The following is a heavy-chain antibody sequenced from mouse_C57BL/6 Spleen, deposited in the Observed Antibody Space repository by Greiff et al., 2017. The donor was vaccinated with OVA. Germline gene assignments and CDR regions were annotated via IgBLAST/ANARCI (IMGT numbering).Heavy chain of an antibody. CDR2: IDPSDSYT. J-gene: IGHJ4*01. Sequence: VQLQQPGAELVKPGASVKLSCKASGYTFTSYWMQWVKQRPGQGLEWIGEIDPSDSYTNYTPKFKGKATLTVDTSSSTAYMQLSSLTSEDSAVYYCARYYDSPAGDYWGQGTSVTVSS. CDR1: GYTFTSYW. D-gene: IGHD2-4*01. CDR3: ARYYDSPAGDY. V-gene: IGHV1-50*01.